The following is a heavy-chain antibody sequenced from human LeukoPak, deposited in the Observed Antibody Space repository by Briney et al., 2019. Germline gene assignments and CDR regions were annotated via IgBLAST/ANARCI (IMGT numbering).Heavy chain of an antibody. CDR2: ICGSGGST. J-gene: IGHJ4*01. CDR1: GFTFSSYG. Sequence: GGTLRLSCAASGFTFSSYGMSWVRQAPGKGLEWVSAICGSGGSTYYADSVKGRFTISRDNSKNTLYLQMNSLRAEDTAVYYCAKGVGYCSGGSCQQFDYWGQGTLVTVSS. CDR3: AKGVGYCSGGSCQQFDY. D-gene: IGHD2-15*01. V-gene: IGHV3-23*01.